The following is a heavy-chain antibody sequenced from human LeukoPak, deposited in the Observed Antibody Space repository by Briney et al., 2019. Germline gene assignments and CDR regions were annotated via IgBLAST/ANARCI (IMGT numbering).Heavy chain of an antibody. V-gene: IGHV4-39*07. CDR3: ARELIGGDGYNFWFDP. J-gene: IGHJ5*02. CDR1: GGSISSSSYY. D-gene: IGHD5-24*01. CDR2: IYYSGST. Sequence: SETLSLTCTVSGGSISSSSYYWGWTRQPPGKGLEWIGSIYYSGSTYYNPSLKSRVTISVDTSKNQFSLKLSSVTAADTAVYYCARELIGGDGYNFWFDPWGQGTLVTVSS.